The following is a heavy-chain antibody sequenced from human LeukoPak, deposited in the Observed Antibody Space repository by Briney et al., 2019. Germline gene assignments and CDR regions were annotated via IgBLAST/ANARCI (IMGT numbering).Heavy chain of an antibody. CDR3: ARESYNYDFWSGYSAYYHYYMDV. D-gene: IGHD3-3*01. CDR2: IYYSGST. V-gene: IGHV4-59*01. Sequence: SETLSLTCTVSGGSISSYYWSWIRQPPGKGLEWIGYIYYSGSTNYNPSLKSRVTISVDTSKNQFSLKLSSVTAADTAVYYCARESYNYDFWSGYSAYYHYYMDVWGKGTTVTVSS. J-gene: IGHJ6*03. CDR1: GGSISSYY.